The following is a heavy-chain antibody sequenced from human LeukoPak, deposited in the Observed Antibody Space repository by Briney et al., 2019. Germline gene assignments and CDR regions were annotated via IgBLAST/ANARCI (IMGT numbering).Heavy chain of an antibody. CDR3: ARGDVVVAPEDAFDI. Sequence: GGSLRLSCAASGFTFSSYWMSWVRQAPGKGLEWVANIKHDGSEKYYVDSVKGRFTISRDNAKNSLYLQMNSLRAEDTAVYYCARGDVVVAPEDAFDIWGKGTMVTVPS. CDR1: GFTFSSYW. J-gene: IGHJ3*02. D-gene: IGHD2-15*01. V-gene: IGHV3-7*01. CDR2: IKHDGSEK.